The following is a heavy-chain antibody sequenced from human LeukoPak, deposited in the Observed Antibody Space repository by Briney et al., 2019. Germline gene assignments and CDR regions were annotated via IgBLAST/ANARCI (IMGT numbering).Heavy chain of an antibody. J-gene: IGHJ4*02. CDR1: GFTFSSYA. CDR3: AKGGDDFWSGYYFDY. CDR2: ISGSGGST. V-gene: IGHV3-23*01. Sequence: GGSLRLSCAASGFTFSSYAMSWVRQAPGKGLEWVSTISGSGGSTYYADSVKGRFTISRDNSKNTLYLQMNSLRAEDTAVYYCAKGGDDFWSGYYFDYWGQGTLVTVSS. D-gene: IGHD3-3*01.